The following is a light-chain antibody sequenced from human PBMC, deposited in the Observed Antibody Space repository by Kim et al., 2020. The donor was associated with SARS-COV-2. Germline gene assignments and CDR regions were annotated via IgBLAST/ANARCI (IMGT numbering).Light chain of an antibody. CDR1: KLGDKY. V-gene: IGLV3-1*01. CDR2: QDS. Sequence: VSPGQTASITCSGDKLGDKYACWYQQKPGQSPVLVIYQDSKRPSGIPERFSGSNSGNTATLAISGTQAMDEADYYCQAWDSSTVVFGGGTQLTVL. CDR3: QAWDSSTVV. J-gene: IGLJ2*01.